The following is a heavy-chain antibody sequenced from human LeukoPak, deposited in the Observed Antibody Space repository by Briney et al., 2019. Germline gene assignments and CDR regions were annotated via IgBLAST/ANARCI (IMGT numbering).Heavy chain of an antibody. V-gene: IGHV1-8*01. CDR3: ARWESSWYPSGMDV. CDR1: GYTFTSYD. D-gene: IGHD6-13*01. J-gene: IGHJ6*02. Sequence: ASVKVSCRASGYTFTSYDINWVRQATGQGLEWMGWMNPNSGNTGYAQKFQGRVTMTRNTSISTAYMELSSLRSEDTAVYYCARWESSWYPSGMDVWGQGATVTVSS. CDR2: MNPNSGNT.